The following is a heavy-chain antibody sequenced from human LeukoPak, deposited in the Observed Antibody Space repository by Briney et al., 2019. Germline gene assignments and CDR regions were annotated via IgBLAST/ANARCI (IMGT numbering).Heavy chain of an antibody. CDR3: ARAVAAAGPTLNYYYYMDV. CDR1: GFRFTDYA. D-gene: IGHD6-13*01. V-gene: IGHV3-20*04. J-gene: IGHJ6*03. Sequence: GGSLRLSCAASGFRFTDYAMHWVRQAPGKGLEWVSGSDWNGGSTGYADSVKGRFTISRDNAKNSLYLQMNSLRAEDTALYYCARAVAAAGPTLNYYYYMDVWGKGTTVTVSS. CDR2: SDWNGGST.